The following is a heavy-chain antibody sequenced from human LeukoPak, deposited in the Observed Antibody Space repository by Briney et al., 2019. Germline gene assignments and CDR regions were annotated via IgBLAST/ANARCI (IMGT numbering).Heavy chain of an antibody. Sequence: GGPLRLSCAASGFTFSSYEMNWVRQAPGKGLEWASYISSSGSTIYYADSVKGRFTISRDNSKNTQSLQMNSLRAEDTAVYYCAKDDDWGRYKHWGQGTLVTVSS. CDR2: ISSSGSTI. CDR3: AKDDDWGRYKH. V-gene: IGHV3-48*03. J-gene: IGHJ1*01. D-gene: IGHD3-16*01. CDR1: GFTFSSYE.